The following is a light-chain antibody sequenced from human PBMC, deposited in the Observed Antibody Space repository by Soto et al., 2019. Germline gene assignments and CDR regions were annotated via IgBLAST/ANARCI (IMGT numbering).Light chain of an antibody. CDR3: CSYAGSNTWV. CDR2: EVT. J-gene: IGLJ3*02. V-gene: IGLV2-23*02. CDR1: SSDVGSYNL. Sequence: QSALTQPASVSGSPGQSITISCTGTSSDVGSYNLVSWCQQYPGKAPRLLVSEVTKRPSGVSDRFSGSKSGNTASLTISGLQAEDESDYYCCSYAGSNTWVFGGGTKLTVL.